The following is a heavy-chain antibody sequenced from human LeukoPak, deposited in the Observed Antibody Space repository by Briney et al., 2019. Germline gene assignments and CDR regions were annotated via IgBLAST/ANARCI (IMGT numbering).Heavy chain of an antibody. J-gene: IGHJ4*02. CDR3: ARVEDGYNYVAY. D-gene: IGHD5-24*01. CDR1: GGSFSGYY. CDR2: INHSGST. V-gene: IGHV4-34*01. Sequence: PSETLSLTCAVYGGSFSGYYWTWIRQPPGKGLEWIGEINHSGSTNYNPSLKSRVTISVDTSKNQFSLKLSSVTAADTAIYYCARVEDGYNYVAYWGQGTLVTVFS.